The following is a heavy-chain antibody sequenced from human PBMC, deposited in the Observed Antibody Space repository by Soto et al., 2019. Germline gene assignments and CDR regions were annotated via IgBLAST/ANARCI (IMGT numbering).Heavy chain of an antibody. D-gene: IGHD2-8*01. CDR2: ISDDGSTA. Sequence: GGSLRLSCSVSGFTFSAYWMHLVRQFPGKGLTWVSRISDDGSTATYADSVKGRFVISRDNAKNSLYLEMNTLRADDSGLYYFARGPRVRSNGTAAHWCRGTLSPVSS. CDR1: GFTFSAYW. CDR3: ARGPRVRSNGTAAH. V-gene: IGHV3-74*01. J-gene: IGHJ4*02.